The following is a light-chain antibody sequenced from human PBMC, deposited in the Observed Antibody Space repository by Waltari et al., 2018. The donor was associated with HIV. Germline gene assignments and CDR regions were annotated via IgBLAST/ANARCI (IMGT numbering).Light chain of an antibody. CDR3: LLSYDGDVV. V-gene: IGLV7-46*01. CDR2: DSN. J-gene: IGLJ2*01. CDR1: AGIANRGHC. Sequence: QPVVTPEPSLTVSPGGTGILTCAPSAGIANRGHCTSWFQQRPGQAPKTLIFDSNNRYSWTPARFTGSFLGGKAALTLTGAQPEDDADYYCLLSYDGDVVFGGGTKLTVL.